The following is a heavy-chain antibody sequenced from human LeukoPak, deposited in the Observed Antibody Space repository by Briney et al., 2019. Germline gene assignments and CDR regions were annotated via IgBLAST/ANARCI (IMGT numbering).Heavy chain of an antibody. CDR1: GFTFSVYG. J-gene: IGHJ2*01. V-gene: IGHV3-23*01. D-gene: IGHD5-24*01. Sequence: GGTLRLSCAISGFTFSVYGMSWVRQAPGKGLEWVSAITGSGGSTYNADSVKGRFTISRDDSKNTLFLQMNSLRAEDTAVYYCAKGRDAYNYWYFDLWGRGTLVTVSS. CDR3: AKGRDAYNYWYFDL. CDR2: ITGSGGST.